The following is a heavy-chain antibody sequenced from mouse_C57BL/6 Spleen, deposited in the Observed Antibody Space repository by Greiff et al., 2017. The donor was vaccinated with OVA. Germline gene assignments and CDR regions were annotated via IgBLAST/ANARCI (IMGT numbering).Heavy chain of an antibody. CDR3: AREAAQGYFDY. J-gene: IGHJ2*01. CDR2: ISDGGSYT. CDR1: GFTFSSYA. Sequence: EVNVVESGGGLVKPGGSLKLSCAASGFTFSSYAMSWVRQTPEKRLEWVATISDGGSYTYYPDNVKGRFTISRDNAKNNLYLQMSHLKSEDTAMYYCAREAAQGYFDYWGQGTTLTVSS. D-gene: IGHD3-2*02. V-gene: IGHV5-4*01.